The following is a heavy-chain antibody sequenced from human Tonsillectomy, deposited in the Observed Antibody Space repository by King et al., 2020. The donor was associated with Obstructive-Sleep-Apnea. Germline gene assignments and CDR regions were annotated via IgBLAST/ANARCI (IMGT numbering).Heavy chain of an antibody. CDR2: ITPNKGNA. Sequence: QLVQSGAEVKKPWASVKVYCKTSGYTFAAYGYGWVGQAPGEGLEWVGWITPNKGNAKYARRFQGRVTMTTDTATNTAYMERRSLTSDDTARYYCARGVAVAVEYYYDHWGQGTLVTVSA. J-gene: IGHJ4*02. D-gene: IGHD6-19*01. CDR3: ARGVAVAVEYYYDH. CDR1: GYTFAAYG. V-gene: IGHV1-18*04.